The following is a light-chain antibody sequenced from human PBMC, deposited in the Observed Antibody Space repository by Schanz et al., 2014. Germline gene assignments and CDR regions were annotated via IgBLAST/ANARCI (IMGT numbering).Light chain of an antibody. Sequence: QSVLTQPPSASGTPGQRVTISCSGSSSNIGTNTVIWYQQLPGTAPKLLIYRNSQRPSGVSDRFSGSKSGNTASLTISGLQAEDEADYYCSSYTSIGTRVFGGGTKLTVL. J-gene: IGLJ3*02. CDR3: SSYTSIGTRV. CDR1: SSNIGTNT. CDR2: RNS. V-gene: IGLV1-44*01.